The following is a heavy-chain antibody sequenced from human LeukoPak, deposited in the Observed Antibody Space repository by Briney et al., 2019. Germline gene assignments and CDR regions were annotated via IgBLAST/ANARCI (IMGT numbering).Heavy chain of an antibody. D-gene: IGHD6-6*01. CDR3: AREWGIAARGVGLLDY. CDR1: GGSFSGYY. V-gene: IGHV4-31*11. Sequence: SETLSLTCAVYGGSFSGYYWSWIRQHPGKGLEWIGYIYYSGSTYYNPSLKSRVTISVDTSKNQFSLKLSSVTAADTAVYYCAREWGIAARGVGLLDYWGQGTLVTVSS. CDR2: IYYSGST. J-gene: IGHJ4*02.